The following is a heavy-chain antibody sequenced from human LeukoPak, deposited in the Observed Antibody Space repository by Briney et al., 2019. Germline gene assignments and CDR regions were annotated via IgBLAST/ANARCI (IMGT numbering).Heavy chain of an antibody. J-gene: IGHJ5*02. CDR2: INSDGSST. V-gene: IGHV3-74*01. CDR3: ARARVVYESGVGYRWFDP. CDR1: GFTFSSYW. Sequence: PGGSLRLSCAASGFTFSSYWMHWVRQAPGKGLVWVSRINSDGSSTSYADSVKGRFTISRDNAKNTLYLQMNSLRAEDTAVYYCARARVVYESGVGYRWFDPWGQGTLVTVSS. D-gene: IGHD3-3*01.